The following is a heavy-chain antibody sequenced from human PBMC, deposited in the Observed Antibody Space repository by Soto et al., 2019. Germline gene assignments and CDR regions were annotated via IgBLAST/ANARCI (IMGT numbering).Heavy chain of an antibody. CDR2: ISGSGGST. D-gene: IGHD3-3*01. CDR1: GFTFSSYA. CDR3: AKFDKIYDFWSGNNWFDP. J-gene: IGHJ5*02. Sequence: VQLLESGGGLVQPGGSLRLSCAASGFTFSSYAMSWVRQAPGKGLEWVSAISGSGGSTYYADSVKGRFTISRDNSKNTLYLQMNSLRAEDTAVYYCAKFDKIYDFWSGNNWFDPWGQGTLVTVSS. V-gene: IGHV3-23*01.